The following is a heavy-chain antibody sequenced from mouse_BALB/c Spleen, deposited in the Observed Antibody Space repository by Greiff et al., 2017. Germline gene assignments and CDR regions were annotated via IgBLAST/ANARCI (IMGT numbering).Heavy chain of an antibody. D-gene: IGHD1-1*01. Sequence: VKLMESGPGLVAPSQSLSITCTVSGFSLTSYGVHWVRQPPGKGLEWLGVIWAGGSTNYNSALMSRLSISQDNSKSQVFLKMNSLQTDDTAMYYCARENYCDSSYGFAYWGQGTLVTVSA. V-gene: IGHV2-9*02. CDR1: GFSLTSYG. CDR2: IWAGGST. CDR3: ARENYCDSSYGFAY. J-gene: IGHJ3*01.